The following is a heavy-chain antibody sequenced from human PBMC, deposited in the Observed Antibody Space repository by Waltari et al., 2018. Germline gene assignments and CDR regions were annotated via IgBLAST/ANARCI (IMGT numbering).Heavy chain of an antibody. CDR1: GFTCSNFW. V-gene: IGHV3-7*04. CDR3: QRGDY. J-gene: IGHJ4*02. Sequence: EVQLVESGGGLVQPGGSLRLSCAASGFTCSNFWMSWVRQARGKGLVWVANINQDGSGEYYVDSVKGRFTISRDNAKNSLYLQMNSLRAEDTAVYYCQRGDYWGQGTLVTVSS. CDR2: INQDGSGE.